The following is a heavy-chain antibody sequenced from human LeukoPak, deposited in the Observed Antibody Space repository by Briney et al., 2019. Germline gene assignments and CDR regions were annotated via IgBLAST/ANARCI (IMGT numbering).Heavy chain of an antibody. J-gene: IGHJ6*03. CDR1: SGPISSSNYY. V-gene: IGHV4-61*02. CDR3: ARDGCGGSCFHYYYYYMGV. CDR2: ISTIGST. Sequence: SETLSLTCTVSSGPISSSNYYWSWIRQPAGKGLEWIGRISTIGSTNYNPSLNSRVTISIDTSKNQFSLKLSSVTAADTAVYYCARDGCGGSCFHYYYYYMGVWGKGTTVTISS. D-gene: IGHD2-15*01.